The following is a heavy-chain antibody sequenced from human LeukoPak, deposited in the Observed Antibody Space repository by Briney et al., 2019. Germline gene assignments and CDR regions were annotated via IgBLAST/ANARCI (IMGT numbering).Heavy chain of an antibody. V-gene: IGHV3-7*04. J-gene: IGHJ4*02. CDR1: GLTFSNHW. Sequence: GGSLRLSCAPSGLTFSNHWMSWVRQAPGKGLEWVANIKQDGSETHYVDSVKGRFTISRDNAKNSLYLQMNSLRAEDTAVYYCGRDAGTFDWSGGYFDCWGQGTLVTVSS. CDR2: IKQDGSET. CDR3: GRDAGTFDWSGGYFDC. D-gene: IGHD3-9*01.